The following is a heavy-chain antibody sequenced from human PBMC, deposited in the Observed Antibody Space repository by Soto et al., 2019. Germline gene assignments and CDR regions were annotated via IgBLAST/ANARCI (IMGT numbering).Heavy chain of an antibody. D-gene: IGHD2-15*01. V-gene: IGHV4-59*01. CDR1: GGSMRNVY. CDR3: ARAHAPTLPFDY. CDR2: IFHSGNA. J-gene: IGHJ4*01. Sequence: SETLSLTCTVSGGSMRNVYWSWIRQPPGKRLEWIGFIFHSGNAKYNPSLESRVTISIDTSKSQFSLSLDPVTAADTAVYFCARAHAPTLPFDYWGLGTLVTVSS.